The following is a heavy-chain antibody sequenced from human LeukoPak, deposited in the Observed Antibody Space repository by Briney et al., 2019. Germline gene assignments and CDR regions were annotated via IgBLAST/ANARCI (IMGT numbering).Heavy chain of an antibody. CDR1: GYSFTSYW. J-gene: IGHJ4*02. Sequence: GESLKISCKGSGYSFTSYWIGWVRQMPGKYLEWMGIIYPGDSDTRYSPSFQGQVTISADKSISTAYLQWSSLKASGTAMYYCARRTAGQGSEADYWGQGTLVTVSS. CDR2: IYPGDSDT. CDR3: ARRTAGQGSEADY. D-gene: IGHD6-13*01. V-gene: IGHV5-51*01.